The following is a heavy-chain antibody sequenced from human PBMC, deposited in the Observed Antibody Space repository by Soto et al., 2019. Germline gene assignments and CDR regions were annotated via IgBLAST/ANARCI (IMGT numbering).Heavy chain of an antibody. Sequence: QVQLVQSGAEVKKPGSSVKVSGKASGGTFSSYAISWVRQAPGQGLEWMGGIIPIFGTANYAQKFQGRVTIAADASTSTAYMELSSLRSEDTAVYYCARGQIVEYYYYYGMDVWGQGTTVTVSS. V-gene: IGHV1-69*12. CDR3: ARGQIVEYYYYYGMDV. CDR1: GGTFSSYA. D-gene: IGHD3-22*01. J-gene: IGHJ6*02. CDR2: IIPIFGTA.